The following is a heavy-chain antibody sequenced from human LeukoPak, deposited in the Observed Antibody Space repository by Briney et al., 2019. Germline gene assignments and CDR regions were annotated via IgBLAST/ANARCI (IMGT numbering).Heavy chain of an antibody. Sequence: GGSLRLSCAASGFTFSSYWMSWVRQAPGKGLEWVANIKQDGSEKYYVDSVKGRFTISRDNAKNSLYLQMNSLRAKDTAAYYCARGGEWLAFDYWGQGTLVTVSS. CDR2: IKQDGSEK. J-gene: IGHJ4*02. CDR1: GFTFSSYW. D-gene: IGHD3-3*01. CDR3: ARGGEWLAFDY. V-gene: IGHV3-7*01.